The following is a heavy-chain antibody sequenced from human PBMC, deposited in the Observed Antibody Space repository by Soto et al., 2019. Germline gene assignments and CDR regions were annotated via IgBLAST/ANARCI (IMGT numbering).Heavy chain of an antibody. V-gene: IGHV1-46*03. Sequence: GASVKVSCKASGYTFTGYYMHWVRQAPGQGLEWMGIINPSGGSTSYAQKFQGRVTMTRDTSTSTVYMELSSLRSEDTAVYYCARAGYCSSTSCPGGAFDIWGQGTMVTVSS. CDR2: INPSGGST. D-gene: IGHD2-2*01. CDR3: ARAGYCSSTSCPGGAFDI. CDR1: GYTFTGYY. J-gene: IGHJ3*02.